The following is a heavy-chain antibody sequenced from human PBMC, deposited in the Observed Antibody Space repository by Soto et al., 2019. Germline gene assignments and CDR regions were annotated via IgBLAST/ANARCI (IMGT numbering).Heavy chain of an antibody. CDR2: INSDGSST. CDR3: ARVYCSGGSCYHPDY. J-gene: IGHJ4*02. CDR1: GFTFSSYW. D-gene: IGHD2-15*01. Sequence: EVQLVESGGGLVQPGGSLRLSCAASGFTFSSYWMHWVRQAPGKGLVWVSRINSDGSSTSYADSVKGRFTISRDNAKNKLYLEMDSLRAEDTAVYYCARVYCSGGSCYHPDYWGQGTPVTVSS. V-gene: IGHV3-74*01.